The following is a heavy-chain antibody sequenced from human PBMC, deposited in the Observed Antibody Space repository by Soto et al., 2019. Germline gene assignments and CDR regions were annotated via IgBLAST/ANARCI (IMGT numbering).Heavy chain of an antibody. CDR1: GFTLSSYA. CDR3: AKDLLRVRAMAV. V-gene: IGHV3-23*01. J-gene: IGHJ6*04. D-gene: IGHD3-10*01. CDR2: MRGGGDNT. Sequence: EVKLLEAGGGLVQPGGSLRHYYAASGFTLSSYAMSWVRQDQGKGLEWVSVMRGGGDNTYYADAVKGRFTISRDNAQTTLYLQMNSLRAEEPAVYYCAKDLLRVRAMAVSRKGSTVTISA.